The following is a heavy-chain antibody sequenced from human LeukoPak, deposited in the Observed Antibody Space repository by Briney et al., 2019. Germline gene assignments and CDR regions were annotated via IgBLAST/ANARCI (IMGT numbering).Heavy chain of an antibody. J-gene: IGHJ4*02. Sequence: GGSLRLSCAASGFTFSSYGMHWVRQAPGKGLEWVAFIRYDGSNKYYADSVKGRFTISRDNSKNTLSLQMNSLRAEDTAVYYCAKDGVPSRWFGRNYFDYWGQGTLVTVSS. CDR2: IRYDGSNK. D-gene: IGHD3-10*01. CDR1: GFTFSSYG. CDR3: AKDGVPSRWFGRNYFDY. V-gene: IGHV3-30*02.